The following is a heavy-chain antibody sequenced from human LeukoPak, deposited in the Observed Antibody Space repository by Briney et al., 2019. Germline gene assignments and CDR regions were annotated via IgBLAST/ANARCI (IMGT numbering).Heavy chain of an antibody. Sequence: PGGSLRLSCAASGFTFSSSAMSWVRQVPGKGLEWVSGISASGGSTSYADSVRGRFTISRDNSKNTLYVQMNSLRDEDTAVYYCAKDYSSSLTNWFDPWGQGTLVTVSS. CDR3: AKDYSSSLTNWFDP. CDR2: ISASGGST. V-gene: IGHV3-23*01. CDR1: GFTFSSSA. D-gene: IGHD6-6*01. J-gene: IGHJ5*02.